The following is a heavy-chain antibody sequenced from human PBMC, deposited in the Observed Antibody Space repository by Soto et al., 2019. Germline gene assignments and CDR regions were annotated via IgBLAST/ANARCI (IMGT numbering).Heavy chain of an antibody. CDR3: AKDRGGSWTFDY. V-gene: IGHV3-30*18. CDR2: IAYDGSNR. CDR1: GSTFTTHG. J-gene: IGHJ4*02. D-gene: IGHD6-13*01. Sequence: QVQLVESGGGVVQPGRSLSLSCAASGSTFTTHGMHWVRQSPGKGLEWVASIAYDGSNRNYGDPVKGRFFVSRHNPKKPLSLQMNSLRDEDTAVYFCAKDRGGSWTFDYWGQGILVIVSS.